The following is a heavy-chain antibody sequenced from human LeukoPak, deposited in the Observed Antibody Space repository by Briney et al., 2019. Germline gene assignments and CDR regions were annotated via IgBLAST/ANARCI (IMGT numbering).Heavy chain of an antibody. J-gene: IGHJ4*02. CDR1: GFTFSDYV. CDR2: ISTHGNYI. CDR3: ARGSYDSSGQFDY. V-gene: IGHV3-21*01. Sequence: GGSLRLSCAASGFTFSDYVMNWVRQAAGKGLEWVSYISTHGNYIYYADSLKGRFTISRDNAENSLFLQMNSLRAEDTAVYYCARGSYDSSGQFDYWGQGTLVTVSS. D-gene: IGHD3-22*01.